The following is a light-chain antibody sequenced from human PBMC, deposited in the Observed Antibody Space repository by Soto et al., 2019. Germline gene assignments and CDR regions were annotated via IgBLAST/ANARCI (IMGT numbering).Light chain of an antibody. CDR3: FLYMNYGVSV. CDR1: SGSVSTSYY. Sequence: QTVVTQEPSFSVSPGGTVTLTCGLSSGSVSTSYYPSWYQQTPGQAPRTLIYSTNTRSPGVPDRFSGSILGNKAALTITGAQAEDESDYYCFLYMNYGVSVFGTGTKLTVL. V-gene: IGLV8-61*01. J-gene: IGLJ1*01. CDR2: STN.